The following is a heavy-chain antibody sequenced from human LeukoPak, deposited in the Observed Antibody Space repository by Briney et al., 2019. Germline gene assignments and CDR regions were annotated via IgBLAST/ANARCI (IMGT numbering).Heavy chain of an antibody. CDR1: GFTFSSYW. Sequence: PGGSLRLSCAASGFTFSSYWMHWVRQAPGKGLVWVSLVNSDGSSTTYADSVKSRFTISRDNAKNTLYLQMNSLRAEDTAVYYCARYGSSGYVSDYWGQGTLVTVSS. V-gene: IGHV3-74*01. CDR3: ARYGSSGYVSDY. D-gene: IGHD3-22*01. J-gene: IGHJ4*02. CDR2: VNSDGSST.